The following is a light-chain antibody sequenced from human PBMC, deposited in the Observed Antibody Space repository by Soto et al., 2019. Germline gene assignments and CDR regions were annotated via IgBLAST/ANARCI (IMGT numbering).Light chain of an antibody. CDR2: GAS. J-gene: IGKJ2*02. Sequence: ETVMTQSPATLSVSPGETATLSCRASQNINSNLAWYQQKPGQAPRFLIYGASTRATGIPDRFSGGGSGTEFTLTISSLQSEDFAVYSCQQYNNWPRGTFGQGTKLEIK. V-gene: IGKV3-15*01. CDR3: QQYNNWPRGT. CDR1: QNINSN.